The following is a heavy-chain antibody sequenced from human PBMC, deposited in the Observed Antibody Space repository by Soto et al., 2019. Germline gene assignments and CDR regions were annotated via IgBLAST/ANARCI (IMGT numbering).Heavy chain of an antibody. D-gene: IGHD3-10*01. J-gene: IGHJ4*02. CDR3: ASSYGSGYRAFDY. V-gene: IGHV1-69*02. Sequence: QVQLVQSGAEVKRPGSSVKVAFKACGDTFNFCSINWVRQARGRGLEWMGRVNPIVSMSNYAQKFQGRVTMTADKSTSTAYMELSSLRSEDTAIYYCASSYGSGYRAFDYWGQGALVTVSS. CDR2: VNPIVSMS. CDR1: GDTFNFCS.